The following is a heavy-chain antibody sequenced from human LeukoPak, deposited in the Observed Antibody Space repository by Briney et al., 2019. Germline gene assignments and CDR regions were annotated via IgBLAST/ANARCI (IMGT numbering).Heavy chain of an antibody. CDR2: IYSSGST. CDR3: AKGGSSWYNWFDP. D-gene: IGHD6-13*01. Sequence: KPSETLSLTCTVSGGCISSYYWSLIRQSAGKGLEWIGRIYSSGSTNYNPSLKSRVTMSIDTSKNQFSLNLSSVTAADTAMYYCAKGGSSWYNWFDPWGQGTLVTVSS. J-gene: IGHJ5*02. V-gene: IGHV4-4*07. CDR1: GGCISSYY.